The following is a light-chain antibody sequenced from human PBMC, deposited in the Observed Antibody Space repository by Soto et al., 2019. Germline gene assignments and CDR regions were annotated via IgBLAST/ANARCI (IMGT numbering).Light chain of an antibody. CDR2: AAS. J-gene: IGKJ3*01. CDR3: QNLHSAAFT. CDR1: QGISNY. V-gene: IGKV1-27*01. Sequence: DIQMTQSPSSLSASVGDRVTITCRASQGISNYLAWYQQRPGKVPKLLIYAASTLQSGVPSRFSGSGSGTDLALTINSLLPEDVATYYCQNLHSAAFTFGPGTKVDIK.